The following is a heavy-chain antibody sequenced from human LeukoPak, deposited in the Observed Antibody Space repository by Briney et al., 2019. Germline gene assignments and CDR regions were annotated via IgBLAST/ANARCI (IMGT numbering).Heavy chain of an antibody. CDR1: GFTFSSYG. CDR3: ATDNGGWFDP. V-gene: IGHV3-23*01. Sequence: GGSLRLSCAASGFTFSSYGMSWVRQAPGKGLEWVSAISGSGGSTYYADSVKGRFTISRDNAKNSLYLQMNSLRAEDTAVYYCATDNGGWFDPWGQGTLVTVSS. D-gene: IGHD7-27*01. CDR2: ISGSGGST. J-gene: IGHJ5*02.